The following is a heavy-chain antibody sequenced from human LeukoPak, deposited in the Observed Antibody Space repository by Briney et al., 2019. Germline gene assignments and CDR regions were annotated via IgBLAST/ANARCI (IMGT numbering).Heavy chain of an antibody. Sequence: PGGSLRLSCAASGFTFSSYAMSWVRQAPGKGLEWVSNISGSGGRTYYADSVKGRFTISRDNSKNTLFLQMNSLRAEDTAVYYCARVGYYYDSSGSLALDYWGQGTLVPVSS. CDR3: ARVGYYYDSSGSLALDY. D-gene: IGHD3-22*01. CDR1: GFTFSSYA. CDR2: ISGSGGRT. J-gene: IGHJ4*02. V-gene: IGHV3-23*01.